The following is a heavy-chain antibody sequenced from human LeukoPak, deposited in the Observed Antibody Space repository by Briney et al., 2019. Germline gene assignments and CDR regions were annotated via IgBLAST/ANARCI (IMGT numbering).Heavy chain of an antibody. CDR2: ISSSSSTI. V-gene: IGHV3-48*01. CDR1: GFTFSSYS. CDR3: ARVGYTDTCYSSPPFDY. Sequence: GGSLRLSCAASGFTFSSYSMNWVRQAPGKGLEWVSYISSSSSTIYYADSVKGRFTISRDNSKNILYLQMNRLRAEDTALYYCARVGYTDTCYSSPPFDYWGQGTLVTVSS. D-gene: IGHD2-15*01. J-gene: IGHJ4*02.